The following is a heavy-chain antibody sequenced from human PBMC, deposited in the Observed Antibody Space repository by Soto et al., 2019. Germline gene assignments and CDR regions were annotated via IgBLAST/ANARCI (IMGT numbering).Heavy chain of an antibody. J-gene: IGHJ4*02. CDR1: GFTFISYA. D-gene: IGHD6-6*01. Sequence: GGSLRLSCAASGFTFISYAMGLVRQAPGKGLEWVSAISGSGGSTYYADSVKGRFTISRDNSKNTLYLQMNSLRAEDTAVYYCATLAARRGCDYWGQGTLVTVSS. CDR2: ISGSGGST. CDR3: ATLAARRGCDY. V-gene: IGHV3-23*01.